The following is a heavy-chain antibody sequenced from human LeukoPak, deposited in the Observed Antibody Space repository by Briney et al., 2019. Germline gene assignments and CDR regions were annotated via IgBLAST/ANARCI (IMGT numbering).Heavy chain of an antibody. V-gene: IGHV4-4*07. D-gene: IGHD4-23*01. CDR3: ARGGKATVVTM. Sequence: SETLSLTCTVSGGSINSYYWSWIRQPAGKGLEWIGRIYSSGSTNYNPSPKSRVSMPVDTSKNQFSLKLTSVTAADTALYYCARGGKATVVTMWGQGILVTVSS. CDR1: GGSINSYY. J-gene: IGHJ4*02. CDR2: IYSSGST.